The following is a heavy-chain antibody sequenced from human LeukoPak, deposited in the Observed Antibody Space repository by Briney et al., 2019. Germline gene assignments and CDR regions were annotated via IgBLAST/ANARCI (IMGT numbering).Heavy chain of an antibody. D-gene: IGHD3-10*01. CDR2: INTNGDDT. CDR1: GGSISSYY. J-gene: IGHJ4*02. V-gene: IGHV3-64D*09. CDR3: VKDLRGGGYYTSFDY. Sequence: ETLSLTCTVSGGSISSYYWSWIRQPPGKGLEHVSTINTNGDDTYYADSVKGRFTISRDNSKRTLYLQMSSLRAEDTAVYYCVKDLRGGGYYTSFDYWGQGTLVTVSS.